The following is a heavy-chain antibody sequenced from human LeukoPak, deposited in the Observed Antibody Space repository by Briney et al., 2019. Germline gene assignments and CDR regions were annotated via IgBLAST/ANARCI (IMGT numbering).Heavy chain of an antibody. CDR1: GGSFSGYY. CDR3: ARTHFYYYGSGSRHGMDV. D-gene: IGHD3-10*01. Sequence: ETLSLTCAVYGGSFSGYYWSWIRQPPGKGLEWIGEINHSGSTNYNPSLKSRVTISVDTSKNQFSLKLSSVTAADTAVYYCARTHFYYYGSGSRHGMDVWGQGTTVTVS. CDR2: INHSGST. J-gene: IGHJ6*02. V-gene: IGHV4-34*01.